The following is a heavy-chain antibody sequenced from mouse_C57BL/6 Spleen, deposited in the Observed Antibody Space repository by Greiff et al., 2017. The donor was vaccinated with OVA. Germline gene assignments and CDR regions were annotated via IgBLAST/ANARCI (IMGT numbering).Heavy chain of an antibody. V-gene: IGHV1-82*01. D-gene: IGHD2-4*01. CDR2: IYPGDGDT. J-gene: IGHJ3*01. Sequence: QVQLKQSGPELVKPGASVKISCKASGYAFSSSWMNWVKQRPGKGLEWIGRIYPGDGDTNYNGKFKGKATLTADKSSSTAYIQLSSLTSEDSAVYFCASIYYDYVFAYWGQGTLVTVSA. CDR3: ASIYYDYVFAY. CDR1: GYAFSSSW.